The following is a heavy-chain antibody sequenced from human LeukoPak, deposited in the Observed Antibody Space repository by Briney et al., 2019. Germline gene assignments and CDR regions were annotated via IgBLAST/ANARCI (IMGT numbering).Heavy chain of an antibody. D-gene: IGHD3-3*01. V-gene: IGHV3-23*01. Sequence: EAGGSLRLSCAASGFTFSSYGMRWVRQAPGKGLEWVSAISGSGGSTYYADSVKGRFTISRDNSKNTLYLQMHSLRAEDTAIYYCARVHGAFQFLEWFPDYFDYWGQGTLVTVSS. CDR3: ARVHGAFQFLEWFPDYFDY. J-gene: IGHJ4*02. CDR2: ISGSGGST. CDR1: GFTFSSYG.